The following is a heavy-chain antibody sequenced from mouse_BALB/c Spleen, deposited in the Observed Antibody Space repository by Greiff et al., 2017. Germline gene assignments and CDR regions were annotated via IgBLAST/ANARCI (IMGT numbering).Heavy chain of an antibody. J-gene: IGHJ2*01. CDR2: INSNGGST. CDR3: ARSITTVVAPLDY. CDR1: GFTFSSYG. V-gene: IGHV5-6-3*01. D-gene: IGHD1-1*01. Sequence: EVQLVESGGGLVQPGGSLKLSCAASGFTFSSYGMSWVRQTPDKRLELVATINSNGGSTYYPDSVKGRFTISRDNAKNTLYLQMSSLKSEDTAMYYCARSITTVVAPLDYWGQGTTLTVSS.